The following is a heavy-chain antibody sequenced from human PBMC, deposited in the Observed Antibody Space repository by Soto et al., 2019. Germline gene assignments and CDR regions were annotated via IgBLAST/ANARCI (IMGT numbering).Heavy chain of an antibody. J-gene: IGHJ4*02. CDR1: GGSISSYY. D-gene: IGHD3-9*01. V-gene: IGHV4-59*01. CDR2: IYYTGST. Sequence: PSETLSLTCSVWGGSISSYYWSWIRQHKGKGLDWICYIYYTGSTNYNPSLKSRVTISVDTSKNQFSLKLSSVTAADTAVYFFARGYYDILLMYYFDYWGQGTLVTVSS. CDR3: ARGYYDILLMYYFDY.